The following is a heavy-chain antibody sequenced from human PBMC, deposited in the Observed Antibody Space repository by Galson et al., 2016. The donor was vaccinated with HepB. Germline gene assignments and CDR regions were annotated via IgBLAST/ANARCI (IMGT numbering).Heavy chain of an antibody. Sequence: SLRLSCAASAFTFSNYGMHWVRQAPGKGLEWVAGIWTDGSTKYYGDSVKGRFAISKDNSKNTLYLQTNSLRAEDTAVYYCAKSKGGVWSYYFDYWGQGTLVTVSS. CDR3: AKSKGGVWSYYFDY. CDR2: IWTDGSTK. CDR1: AFTFSNYG. D-gene: IGHD6-19*01. J-gene: IGHJ4*02. V-gene: IGHV3-33*06.